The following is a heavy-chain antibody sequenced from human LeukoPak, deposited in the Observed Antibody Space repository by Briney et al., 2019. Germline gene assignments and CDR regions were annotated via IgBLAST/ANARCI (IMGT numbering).Heavy chain of an antibody. J-gene: IGHJ4*02. D-gene: IGHD3-10*01. CDR1: GFTFSSYW. V-gene: IGHV3-7*01. CDR3: ARDPSDYYGSGSYALHYFDY. Sequence: RSLRLSCAASGFTFSSYWMSWVRQAPGKGLEWVANIKQDGSEKYYVDSVKGRFTISRDNAKNSLYLQMNSLRAEDTAVYYCARDPSDYYGSGSYALHYFDYWGQGTLVTVSS. CDR2: IKQDGSEK.